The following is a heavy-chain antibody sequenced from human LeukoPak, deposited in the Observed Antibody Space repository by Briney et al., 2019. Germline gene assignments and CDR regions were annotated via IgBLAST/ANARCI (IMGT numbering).Heavy chain of an antibody. J-gene: IGHJ4*02. V-gene: IGHV7-4-1*02. Sequence: GASVNVSCKASGYTFSDLPINWVRQAPGQGLQWMGWINTNTGHPTYAQGFAGRVVFSLDTSVRTTYLQISNLKAEDTAVYYCARPKTGYLYYFDYWGQGTLVTVSS. CDR2: INTNTGHP. CDR3: ARPKTGYLYYFDY. D-gene: IGHD1-1*01. CDR1: GYTFSDLP.